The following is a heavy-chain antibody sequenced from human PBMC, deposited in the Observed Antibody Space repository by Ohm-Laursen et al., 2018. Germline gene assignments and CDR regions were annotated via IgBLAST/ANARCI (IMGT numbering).Heavy chain of an antibody. CDR1: GYTFTDSY. D-gene: IGHD3-3*01. CDR3: ARMEYFDY. J-gene: IGHJ4*02. V-gene: IGHV1-2*02. CDR2: INSNSGDT. Sequence: SVKVSCKASGYTFTDSYIHWVRQAPGQGLEWMGWINSNSGDTNYAQKFQGRVTMTRDTSITTAYMELSSLRYDDTAIFYCARMEYFDYWGQGTLVTVSS.